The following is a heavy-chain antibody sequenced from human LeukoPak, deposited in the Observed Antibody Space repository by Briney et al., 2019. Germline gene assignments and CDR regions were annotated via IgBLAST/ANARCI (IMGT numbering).Heavy chain of an antibody. CDR2: IKQDGSEK. CDR1: EFSFCSYW. J-gene: IGHJ5*02. CDR3: VRDVLYYYGAERLFWFDP. Sequence: GGSLSLFCEGYEFSFCSYWMSWVRQDPGKGLEWVAKIKQDGSEKYYVDSVKGRFTISRDNAKNSMYLLMNSLRVEDTAVYYCVRDVLYYYGAERLFWFDPWGQGTLVTVSS. V-gene: IGHV3-7*01. D-gene: IGHD3-10*01.